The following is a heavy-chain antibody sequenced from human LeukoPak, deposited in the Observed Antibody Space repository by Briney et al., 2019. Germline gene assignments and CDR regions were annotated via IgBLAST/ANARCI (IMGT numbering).Heavy chain of an antibody. CDR2: ISSSSSTI. V-gene: IGHV3-48*01. CDR1: GFTFSSYS. D-gene: IGHD3-3*01. Sequence: GGSLRLSCAASGFTFSSYSMNWVHQAPGKGLEWVSYISSSSSTIYYADSVKGRFTISRDNAKNSLYLQMNSLRAEDTAVYYCATLRLWSGYYTGIGWFDPWGQGTLVTVSS. J-gene: IGHJ5*02. CDR3: ATLRLWSGYYTGIGWFDP.